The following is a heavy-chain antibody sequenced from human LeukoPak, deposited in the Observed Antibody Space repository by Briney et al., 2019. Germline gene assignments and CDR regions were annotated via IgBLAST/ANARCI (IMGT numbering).Heavy chain of an antibody. V-gene: IGHV3-48*01. CDR1: GFTFSSYN. D-gene: IGHD2-2*02. CDR2: ISSSSSST. Sequence: GGSLRLSCAASGFTFSSYNMNWVRQAPGKGLEWVSYISSSSSSTYYADSVKGRFTISRDNAKNSLYLQMNSLRAEDTAVYYCARDGGGYQLLYGFDFWGQGTLVTVSS. J-gene: IGHJ4*02. CDR3: ARDGGGYQLLYGFDF.